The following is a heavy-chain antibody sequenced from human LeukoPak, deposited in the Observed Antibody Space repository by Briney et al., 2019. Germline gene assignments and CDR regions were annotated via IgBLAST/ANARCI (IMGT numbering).Heavy chain of an antibody. CDR3: ARLKSVLLWFGELLSYYFDY. Sequence: SETLSLTCTVSGGSISSSSYYWGWIRQPPGKGLEWIGSIYYSGSTYYNPSLKSRVTTSVDTSKNQFSLKLSSVTAADTAVYYCARLKSVLLWFGELLSYYFDYWGQGTLVTVSS. CDR1: GGSISSSSYY. CDR2: IYYSGST. D-gene: IGHD3-10*01. J-gene: IGHJ4*02. V-gene: IGHV4-39*01.